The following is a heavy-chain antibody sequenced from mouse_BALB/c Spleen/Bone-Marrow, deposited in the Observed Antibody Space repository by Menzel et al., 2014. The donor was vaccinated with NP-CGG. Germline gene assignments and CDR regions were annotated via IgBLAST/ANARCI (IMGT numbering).Heavy chain of an antibody. Sequence: QVQLQQSGSVLVRPGALVKLSCKASGYTFTSSWMHWAKQRPGQGLERIGEIHPNSGNTNYNEKFKGKATLTVDTSSSTAHVDLSSLTSEDSAVYYCARSGFDYWGQGTTLTVSS. CDR3: ARSGFDY. J-gene: IGHJ2*01. V-gene: IGHV1S130*01. CDR2: IHPNSGNT. CDR1: GYTFTSSW. D-gene: IGHD4-1*01.